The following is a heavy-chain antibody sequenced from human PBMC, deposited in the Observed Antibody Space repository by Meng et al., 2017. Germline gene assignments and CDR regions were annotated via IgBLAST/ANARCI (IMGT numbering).Heavy chain of an antibody. Sequence: VGCGGCVVSTVRSCGRSWAVSGFTFGSSCMHCIGQTPGKRLGWVWVIWYDGSNKYDAYSVKGRFTSSRDNSKNTLYLQRNSLRAEDTAEYYCARVVYSSGWSFDYWGQGTLVTVSS. CDR2: IWYDGSNK. V-gene: IGHV3-33*01. J-gene: IGHJ4*02. CDR3: ARVVYSSGWSFDY. CDR1: GFTFGSSC. D-gene: IGHD6-19*01.